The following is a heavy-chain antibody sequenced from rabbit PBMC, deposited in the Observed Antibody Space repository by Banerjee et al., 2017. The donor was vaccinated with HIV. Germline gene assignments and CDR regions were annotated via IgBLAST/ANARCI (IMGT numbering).Heavy chain of an antibody. D-gene: IGHD8-1*01. Sequence: QQQLEESGGGLVKPEGSLTLTCKASGFSFSNRYVMCWVRQAPGKGLEWIACINTSSGNTVYASWAKGPFTISKTSSTTVTLQMTSLTAADTATYFCARDRGTDSNYYYTFNLWGPGTLVTVS. V-gene: IGHV1S45*01. J-gene: IGHJ4*01. CDR3: ARDRGTDSNYYYTFNL. CDR1: GFSFSNRYV. CDR2: INTSSGNT.